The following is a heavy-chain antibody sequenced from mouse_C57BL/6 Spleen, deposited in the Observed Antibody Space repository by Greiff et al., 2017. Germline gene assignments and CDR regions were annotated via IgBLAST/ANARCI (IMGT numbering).Heavy chain of an antibody. CDR2: ISSGSSTI. D-gene: IGHD2-4*01. CDR3: ARNNYDYDHWYFDV. V-gene: IGHV5-17*01. CDR1: GFTFSDYG. J-gene: IGHJ1*03. Sequence: EVMLVESGGGLVKPGGSLKLSCAASGFTFSDYGMHWVRQAPEKGLEWVAYISSGSSTIYYADTVKGRFTISRDNAKNTLFLQMTSLRSEDTAMYYCARNNYDYDHWYFDVWGTGTTLTVSS.